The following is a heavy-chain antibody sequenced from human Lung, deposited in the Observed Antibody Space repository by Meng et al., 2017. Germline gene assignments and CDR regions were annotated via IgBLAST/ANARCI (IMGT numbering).Heavy chain of an antibody. D-gene: IGHD1-26*01. CDR3: ARFDISSSGRGDY. CDR1: GGSITSSTW. V-gene: IGHV4-4*02. J-gene: IGHJ4*02. CDR2: IFHSGST. Sequence: QVHLQGSRPGLVTPSGTLSRTCAVSGGSITSSTWWCWVRQTPGKGLEWFGEIFHSGSTNYHPPLASRVTISVDKSKNQFSLKVYSVTAADTATYYCARFDISSSGRGDYWGQGILVTVSS.